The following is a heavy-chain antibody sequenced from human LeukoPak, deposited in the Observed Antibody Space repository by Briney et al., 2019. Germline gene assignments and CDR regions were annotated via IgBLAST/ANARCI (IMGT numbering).Heavy chain of an antibody. Sequence: SQTLSLTCAISGDSVSSNSAAWNWIRQSPSRGLEWLGRTYYRSKWYSDYAPSVISRITISPDTSKNEFSLQLIPVTPEDTAVYYCARDWTTTGTFGYWGQGTLVTVSS. V-gene: IGHV6-1*01. CDR1: GDSVSSNSAA. J-gene: IGHJ4*02. D-gene: IGHD1-1*01. CDR3: ARDWTTTGTFGY. CDR2: TYYRSKWYS.